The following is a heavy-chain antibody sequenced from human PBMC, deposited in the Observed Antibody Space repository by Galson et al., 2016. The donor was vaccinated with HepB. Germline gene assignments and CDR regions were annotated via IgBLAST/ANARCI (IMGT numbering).Heavy chain of an antibody. V-gene: IGHV3-30-3*01. CDR3: ARDPGDHGDYYFDY. J-gene: IGHJ4*02. D-gene: IGHD4-17*01. Sequence: SLRLSCAASGFTFSSYAMHWVRQGPGKGLEWVAIVSYDGTTKFYAESMKGRFTISRDNSNNTVFLEINNLRLDDTAMYYCARDPGDHGDYYFDYWGQGILLTVSS. CDR2: VSYDGTTK. CDR1: GFTFSSYA.